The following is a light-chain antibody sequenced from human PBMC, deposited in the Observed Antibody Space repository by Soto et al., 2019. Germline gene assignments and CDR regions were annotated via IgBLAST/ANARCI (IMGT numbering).Light chain of an antibody. V-gene: IGLV2-14*03. J-gene: IGLJ2*01. Sequence: QSALTQPASVSGSPGQSITISCTGTSSDIGAYKFVSWYQQHPDKAPKLIIYDVSSRPSGVSGRFSGSKSGNTASLTISGLQDEDEADYYCSSYTTSSTLVFGGGTKLTVL. CDR2: DVS. CDR1: SSDIGAYKF. CDR3: SSYTTSSTLV.